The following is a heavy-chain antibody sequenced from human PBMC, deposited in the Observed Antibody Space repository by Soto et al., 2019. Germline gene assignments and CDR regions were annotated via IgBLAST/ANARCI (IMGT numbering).Heavy chain of an antibody. CDR3: ARAREWLAHYFDY. CDR2: ISYDGSNK. J-gene: IGHJ4*02. Sequence: QVQLVESGGGVVQPGRSLRLSCAASGFTFSSYAMHWVRQAPGKGLEWVAVISYDGSNKYYADSVKGRFTISRDNSKNTLYLQMNSLRAEDTAVYYCARAREWLAHYFDYWGQGTLVTVSS. CDR1: GFTFSSYA. V-gene: IGHV3-30-3*01. D-gene: IGHD3-3*01.